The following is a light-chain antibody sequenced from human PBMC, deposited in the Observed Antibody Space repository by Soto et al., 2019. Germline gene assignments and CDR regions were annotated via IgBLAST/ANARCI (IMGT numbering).Light chain of an antibody. CDR3: QQFSSYPLT. Sequence: EFVLTQSPGTLSLSPGERATLSCRASQTVRNNYLAWYQQKPGQAPRLLIYDASSRATGIPDRFSGGGSGTDFTLTIIRLEPEDFAVYDCQQFSSYPLTFGGGTKVEIK. J-gene: IGKJ4*01. CDR1: QTVRNNY. V-gene: IGKV3-20*01. CDR2: DAS.